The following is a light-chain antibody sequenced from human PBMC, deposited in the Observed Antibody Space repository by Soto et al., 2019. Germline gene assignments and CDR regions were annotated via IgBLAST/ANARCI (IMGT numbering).Light chain of an antibody. Sequence: ESELTQSPGTLSLSPGERAALSCRASQSVSSSYLAWYQQKSGQAPRLLIYAASTRATGIPDRFSGSGSGTDLTLTISRLEPEDFAVYFCQLYGSSPPRYTFGQGTKLEIK. V-gene: IGKV3-20*01. CDR2: AAS. CDR3: QLYGSSPPRYT. CDR1: QSVSSSY. J-gene: IGKJ2*01.